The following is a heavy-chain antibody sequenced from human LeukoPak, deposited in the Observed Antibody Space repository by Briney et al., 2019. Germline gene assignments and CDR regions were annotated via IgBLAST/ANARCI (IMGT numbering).Heavy chain of an antibody. Sequence: PGGSLRLSCAPSGFTFSAYAMSWVRQAPGKGLEWVSSISSSSSYIYYADSVKGRFTISRDNAKNSLYLQMNSLRAEDTAVYYCARDTWELPVSDAFDIWGQGTMVTVSS. CDR1: GFTFSAYA. CDR3: ARDTWELPVSDAFDI. V-gene: IGHV3-21*01. D-gene: IGHD1-26*01. J-gene: IGHJ3*02. CDR2: ISSSSSYI.